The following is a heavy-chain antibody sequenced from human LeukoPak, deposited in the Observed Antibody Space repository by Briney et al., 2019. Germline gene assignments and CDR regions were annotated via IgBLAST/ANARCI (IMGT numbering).Heavy chain of an antibody. Sequence: PGGSLRLSCAASGFTFSSYEMNWVRQAPGKGLEWVSYISSSGSTIYYADPVKGRFTISRDNAKNSLYLQMNSLRAEDTAVYYCARVSPYSSSWYSGFDPWGQGTLVTVSS. CDR2: ISSSGSTI. D-gene: IGHD6-13*01. CDR3: ARVSPYSSSWYSGFDP. J-gene: IGHJ5*02. CDR1: GFTFSSYE. V-gene: IGHV3-48*03.